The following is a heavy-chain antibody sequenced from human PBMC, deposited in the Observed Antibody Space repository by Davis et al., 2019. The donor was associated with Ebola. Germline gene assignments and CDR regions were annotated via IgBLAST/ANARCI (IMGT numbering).Heavy chain of an antibody. V-gene: IGHV4-38-2*02. CDR3: ARNPAAAIY. CDR1: GYSISSGYY. D-gene: IGHD6-13*01. CDR2: IYHSGST. J-gene: IGHJ4*02. Sequence: PSETLSLTCTVSGYSISSGYYWGWIRQPPGKGLEWIRSIYHSGSTYYNPSLKSRVTISVDTSKNQFSLKLSSVTAADTAVYYCARNPAAAIYWGQGTLVTVSS.